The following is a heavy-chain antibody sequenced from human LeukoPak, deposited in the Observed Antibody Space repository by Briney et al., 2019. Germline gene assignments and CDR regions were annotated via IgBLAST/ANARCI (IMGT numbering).Heavy chain of an antibody. Sequence: GGSLRLSCAASGLTFSSYVMSWVRQAPGKGLEWVSGISGLGSNTYYADSVKGRFTISRDNSKNTLYLQMNSLRAEDTAVYYCAKGHMVRGSYGMDVWGKGTTVTVSS. V-gene: IGHV3-23*01. J-gene: IGHJ6*04. D-gene: IGHD3-10*01. CDR3: AKGHMVRGSYGMDV. CDR1: GLTFSSYV. CDR2: ISGLGSNT.